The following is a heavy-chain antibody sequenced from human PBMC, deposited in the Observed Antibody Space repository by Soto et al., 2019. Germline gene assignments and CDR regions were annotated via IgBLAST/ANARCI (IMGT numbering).Heavy chain of an antibody. J-gene: IGHJ4*02. Sequence: EVQLVESGGGLVQPGGSLKLSCAASGFTFSGSAMHWVRQASGKGLEWVGRIRSKANSYATAYAASVKGRFTISRDDSKNTAYLHMNSLKTEDTAVYYCFVGYYDFLSGYPKLDYFDYWGQGTLVTVSS. V-gene: IGHV3-73*02. CDR1: GFTFSGSA. CDR3: FVGYYDFLSGYPKLDYFDY. D-gene: IGHD3-3*01. CDR2: IRSKANSYAT.